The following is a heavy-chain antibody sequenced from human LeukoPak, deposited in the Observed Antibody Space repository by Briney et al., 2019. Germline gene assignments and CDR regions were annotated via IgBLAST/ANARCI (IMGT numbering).Heavy chain of an antibody. V-gene: IGHV3-48*01. CDR2: ISSSSNTI. D-gene: IGHD2-15*01. CDR1: GFTFSGYS. Sequence: GGSLRLSCAASGFTFSGYSMNWVRQAPGKGLEWVSYISSSSNTIHYADSVKGRFTISRDNGKNSLYLQMNCLRAEDTAVYYCARDPEDIDYWGQGTLVTVSS. J-gene: IGHJ4*02. CDR3: ARDPEDIDY.